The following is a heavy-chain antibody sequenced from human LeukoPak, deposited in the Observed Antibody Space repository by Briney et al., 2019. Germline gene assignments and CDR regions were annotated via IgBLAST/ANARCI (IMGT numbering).Heavy chain of an antibody. CDR2: IWYDGSNR. Sequence: GGSLRLSCAASGFTFNSYGMHWVRQAPGKGLEWMAAIWYDGSNRHCADSMKGRLTISRDNSKNTLYLQMNSLRAEDTAVYYCANPPNSQLLWGNGMDVWGQGTTVTVSS. D-gene: IGHD2-2*01. V-gene: IGHV3-33*03. CDR3: ANPPNSQLLWGNGMDV. J-gene: IGHJ6*02. CDR1: GFTFNSYG.